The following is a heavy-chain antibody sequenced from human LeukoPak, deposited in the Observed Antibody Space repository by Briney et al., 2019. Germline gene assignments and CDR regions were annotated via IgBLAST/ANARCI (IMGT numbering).Heavy chain of an antibody. D-gene: IGHD3-22*01. Sequence: ASVTVSFKASGYTFTSYDINWVRQANGQGLEWMGWMNPNSGNTGYAQKFQGRVTMTRNTSTSTAYMELSSLRSEDTAVYYCARGLEERYGYYDSTLGVDYWGQGTLVTVSS. CDR2: MNPNSGNT. J-gene: IGHJ4*02. CDR1: GYTFTSYD. V-gene: IGHV1-8*01. CDR3: ARGLEERYGYYDSTLGVDY.